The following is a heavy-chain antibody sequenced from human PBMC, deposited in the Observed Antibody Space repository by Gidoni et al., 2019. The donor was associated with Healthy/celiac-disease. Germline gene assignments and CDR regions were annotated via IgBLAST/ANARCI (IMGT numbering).Heavy chain of an antibody. CDR3: AKGPRYFYYGMDV. Sequence: QVQLVESGGGVVQPGRSLRLPCAASGFTFSSYGMHWVRQAPGKGLEWVAVISYDGSNKYYADSVKGRFTISRDNSKNTLYLQMNSLRAEDTAVYYCAKGPRYFYYGMDVWGQGTTVTVSS. V-gene: IGHV3-30*18. CDR1: GFTFSSYG. J-gene: IGHJ6*02. CDR2: ISYDGSNK.